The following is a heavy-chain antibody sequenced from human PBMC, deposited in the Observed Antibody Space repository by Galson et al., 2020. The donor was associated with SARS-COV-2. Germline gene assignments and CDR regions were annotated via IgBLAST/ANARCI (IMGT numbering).Heavy chain of an antibody. CDR3: ARLDGSSWGGGYYYYMDV. V-gene: IGHV4-39*01. D-gene: IGHD6-13*01. Sequence: SETLSLTCTVSGGSISSSSYYWGWLRQPPGKGLEWIGSIYYSGSTYYNPSLKSRVTISVDTSKNQFSLKLSSVTAADTAVYYCARLDGSSWGGGYYYYMDVWGKGTTVTISS. J-gene: IGHJ6*03. CDR1: GGSISSSSYY. CDR2: IYYSGST.